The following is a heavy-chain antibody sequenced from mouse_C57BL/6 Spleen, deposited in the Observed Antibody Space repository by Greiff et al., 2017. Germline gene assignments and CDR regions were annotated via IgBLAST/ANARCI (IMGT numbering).Heavy chain of an antibody. D-gene: IGHD3-1*01. CDR1: GYSITSGYY. J-gene: IGHJ3*01. Sequence: DVKLQESGPGLVKPSQSLSLTCSVTGYSITSGYYWNWIRQFPGNKLEWMGYISYDGSNKYNPSLKNRIPITRDTSKNQFFLNLNSVTTEDTATYYCARGHSSAWFAYWGQGTLVTVSA. CDR2: ISYDGSN. CDR3: ARGHSSAWFAY. V-gene: IGHV3-6*01.